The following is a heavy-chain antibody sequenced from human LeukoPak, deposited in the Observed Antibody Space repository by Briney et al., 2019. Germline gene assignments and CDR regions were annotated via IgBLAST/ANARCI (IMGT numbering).Heavy chain of an antibody. CDR2: IYHSGST. Sequence: SETLSLTCTVSGYSISSGYYWGWIRPPPGKGLEWIGSIYHSGSTYYNPSLRSRVSMSIDTSKNQFSLKLTSVTAADTAVYYCARGVTVTTRISFDSWGQGTLVTVSS. D-gene: IGHD4-17*01. V-gene: IGHV4-38-2*02. CDR1: GYSISSGYY. J-gene: IGHJ5*01. CDR3: ARGVTVTTRISFDS.